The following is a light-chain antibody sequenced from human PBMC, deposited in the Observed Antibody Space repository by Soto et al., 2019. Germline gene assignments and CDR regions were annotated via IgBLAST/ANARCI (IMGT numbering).Light chain of an antibody. CDR3: QQYRGFPFI. CDR2: SPS. J-gene: IGKJ2*01. CDR1: QYINTW. Sequence: DIQMTQSPSTLSASVGDRVIITCRASQYINTWLAWYQQKPGRAPKLPIYSPSSLESGVPSRFSGSGSGSEFTLSVSSLQSDDFATCFCQQYRGFPFIFGQGTKLEI. V-gene: IGKV1-5*03.